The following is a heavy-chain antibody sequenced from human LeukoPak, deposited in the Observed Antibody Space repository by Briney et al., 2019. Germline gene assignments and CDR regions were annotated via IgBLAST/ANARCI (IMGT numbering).Heavy chain of an antibody. D-gene: IGHD6-6*01. V-gene: IGHV3-30-3*01. CDR1: GFTFSSYA. CDR2: ISYDGSNK. Sequence: GGSLRLSCAASGFTFSSYAMHWVRQAPGKGLEWVAVISYDGSNKYYADSVKGRFTISRDNSKNTLYLQMNSLRAEDTAVYYCARGAHEYSSSLKSNWFDPWGQGTLVTVSS. J-gene: IGHJ5*02. CDR3: ARGAHEYSSSLKSNWFDP.